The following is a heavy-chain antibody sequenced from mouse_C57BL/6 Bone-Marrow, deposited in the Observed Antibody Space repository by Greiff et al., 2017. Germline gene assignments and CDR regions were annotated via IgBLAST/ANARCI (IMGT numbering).Heavy chain of an antibody. D-gene: IGHD4-1*01. J-gene: IGHJ3*01. Sequence: EVKLMESGGGLVQPKGSLKLSCAASGFSFNTYAMNWVRQAPGKGLEWVARIRSKSNNYATYYADSVKDRFTISRDDSESMLYLQMNNLKTEDTAMYYCVRQGLGPFAYWGQGTLVTVSA. CDR2: IRSKSNNYAT. V-gene: IGHV10-1*01. CDR1: GFSFNTYA. CDR3: VRQGLGPFAY.